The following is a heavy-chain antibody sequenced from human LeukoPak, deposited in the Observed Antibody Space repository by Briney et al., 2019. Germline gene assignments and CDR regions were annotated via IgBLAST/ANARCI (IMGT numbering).Heavy chain of an antibody. V-gene: IGHV4-30-4*08. CDR3: ARGCSSTSCYLGGDY. D-gene: IGHD2-2*01. CDR1: GGSISSGNYY. CDR2: IYYSGST. J-gene: IGHJ4*02. Sequence: PSETLSLTCTVSGGSISSGNYYWSWIRQPPGKGLEWIGYIYYSGSTNYNPSLKSRVTISIDTSKNQFSLKLSSVTAADTAVYYCARGCSSTSCYLGGDYWGQGTLVTVSS.